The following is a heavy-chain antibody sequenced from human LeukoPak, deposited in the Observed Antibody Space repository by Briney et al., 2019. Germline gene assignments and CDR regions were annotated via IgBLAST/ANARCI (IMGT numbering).Heavy chain of an antibody. D-gene: IGHD2-15*01. CDR2: IHPGDSDT. Sequence: GESLKISCKGSGYTFTTYWIGWVRQMPGKGLEWMGIIHPGDSDTRYSPSFQGQVTISVDKSINTAYLQWSSLKASDTAMYYCARTPSADHYPRFDPWGQGTLVTVSS. J-gene: IGHJ5*02. CDR1: GYTFTTYW. V-gene: IGHV5-51*01. CDR3: ARTPSADHYPRFDP.